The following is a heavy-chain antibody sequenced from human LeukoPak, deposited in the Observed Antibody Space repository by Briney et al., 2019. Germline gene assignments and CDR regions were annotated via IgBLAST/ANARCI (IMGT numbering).Heavy chain of an antibody. Sequence: ASVKVSRKTSGYTFINYGITWVRQAPGQGLEWMGSISTYNGITKYAQNFQGRLTMTTDTSTTTAYMELRSLRSDDTAIFYCARDSSPIGVTIDFWGQGTLVTVSS. J-gene: IGHJ4*02. CDR1: GYTFINYG. D-gene: IGHD2-21*02. CDR3: ARDSSPIGVTIDF. V-gene: IGHV1-18*01. CDR2: ISTYNGIT.